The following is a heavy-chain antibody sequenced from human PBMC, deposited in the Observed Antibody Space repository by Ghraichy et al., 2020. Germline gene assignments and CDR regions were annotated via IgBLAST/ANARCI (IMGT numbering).Heavy chain of an antibody. CDR3: AKGSSGYSSGWYWYFDL. V-gene: IGHV3-23*01. J-gene: IGHJ2*01. CDR2: ISGSGGGT. CDR1: GFTFSGYA. D-gene: IGHD6-19*01. Sequence: GGSLRLSCAASGFTFSGYAMSWVRQAPGKGLDWVSAISGSGGGTYYADSVKGRFTISRDNSKSTLYLQMNSLRAGDTAVYYCAKGSSGYSSGWYWYFDLWGRGTLVTVSS.